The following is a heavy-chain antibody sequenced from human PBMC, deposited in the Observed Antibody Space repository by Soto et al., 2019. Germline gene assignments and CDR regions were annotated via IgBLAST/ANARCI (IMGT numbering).Heavy chain of an antibody. Sequence: QVQLVQSVDEVKKPGSSVNVSCKASGGTFSSYAISWVRQAHGQGLEWMGGIVPIIGAAQYAEKFQARVNIIEDEYTRTAYMALSSLRSDDTSVDYCARGKPREIRLGGNIVVHNSDAIDNGDLGTMVPVSS. V-gene: IGHV1-69*01. CDR2: IVPIIGAA. J-gene: IGHJ3*02. CDR3: ARGKPREIRLGGNIVVHNSDAIDN. CDR1: GGTFSSYA. D-gene: IGHD3-16*02.